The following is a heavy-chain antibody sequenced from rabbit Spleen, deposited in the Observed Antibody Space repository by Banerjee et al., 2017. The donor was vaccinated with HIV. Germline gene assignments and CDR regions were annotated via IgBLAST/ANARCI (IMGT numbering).Heavy chain of an antibody. Sequence: QSVEESGGDLVKPGASLTLTCTVSGFTLSNLWMCWVRQAPGKGLEWIGCILPNSGATWYATWAKGRLTISKTSSTTLTLQMTSLTVADTATHFCVRSSYAAVGLNLWGPGTLVTVS. V-gene: IGHV1S40*01. D-gene: IGHD4-2*01. CDR1: GFTLSNLW. J-gene: IGHJ4*01. CDR3: VRSSYAAVGLNL. CDR2: ILPNSGAT.